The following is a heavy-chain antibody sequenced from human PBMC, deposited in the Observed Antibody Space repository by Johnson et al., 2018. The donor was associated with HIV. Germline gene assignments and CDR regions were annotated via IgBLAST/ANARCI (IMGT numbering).Heavy chain of an antibody. J-gene: IGHJ3*02. CDR3: ARELGSGWGETADAFDI. V-gene: IGHV3-30*19. CDR2: IWYDGSNK. CDR1: GFTFSSYG. Sequence: QVLLVESGGGVVQPGRSLRLSCAESGFTFSSYGMHWVRQAPGKGLEWVAVIWYDGSNKYYADSVKGRFTISRDHSKNTLYLQMNSLRAEDTAVYYCARELGSGWGETADAFDIWGQGTMVTVSS. D-gene: IGHD6-19*01.